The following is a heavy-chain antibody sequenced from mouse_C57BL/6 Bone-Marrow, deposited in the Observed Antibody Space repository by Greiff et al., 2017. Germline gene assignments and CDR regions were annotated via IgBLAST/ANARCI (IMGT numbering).Heavy chain of an antibody. V-gene: IGHV1-54*01. CDR2: INPGSGGT. J-gene: IGHJ3*01. CDR1: GYAFTNYL. CDR3: ASHGYYGSSPWFAY. D-gene: IGHD1-1*01. Sequence: QVHVKQSGAELVRPGTSVKVSCKASGYAFTNYLIEWVKQRPGRGLEWIGVINPGSGGTNYNEKFKGKATLTADKSSSTAYKQLSSLTSEDSAVYFCASHGYYGSSPWFAYWGQGTLVTVSA.